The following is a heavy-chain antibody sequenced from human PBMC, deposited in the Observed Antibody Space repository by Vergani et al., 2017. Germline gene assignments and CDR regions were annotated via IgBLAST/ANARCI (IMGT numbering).Heavy chain of an antibody. CDR1: GGSISSYY. D-gene: IGHD2-2*01. CDR3: ARGGIVVPRAAFDI. J-gene: IGHJ3*02. V-gene: IGHV4-59*01. CDR2: IYYSGST. Sequence: QVQLQESGPGLVKPSQTLSLTCTVPGGSISSYYWSWIRQPPGKGLEWIGYIYYSGSTNYNPSLKSRVTISVDTSTSTVYMELSSLRSEDTAVYYCARGGIVVPRAAFDIWGQGTMVTVSS.